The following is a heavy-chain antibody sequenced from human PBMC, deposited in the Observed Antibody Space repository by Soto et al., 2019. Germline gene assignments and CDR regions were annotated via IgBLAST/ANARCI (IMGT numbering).Heavy chain of an antibody. Sequence: EVQLLEYGGGLVQPGGSLRLSCAASGFTFSSYAMSWVRQAPGKGLEWVSAISGSGGSTYYADSVKGRFTISRDNSKNXLYLQMNSLRAEDTAVYYCAKDGYSSSWYAGWFDPWGQGTLVTVSS. V-gene: IGHV3-23*01. D-gene: IGHD6-13*01. CDR1: GFTFSSYA. CDR3: AKDGYSSSWYAGWFDP. J-gene: IGHJ5*02. CDR2: ISGSGGST.